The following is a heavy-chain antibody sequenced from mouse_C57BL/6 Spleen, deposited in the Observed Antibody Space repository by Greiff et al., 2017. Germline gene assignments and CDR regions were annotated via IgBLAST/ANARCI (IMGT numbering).Heavy chain of an antibody. CDR1: GYAFSSYW. D-gene: IGHD2-1*01. J-gene: IGHJ2*01. CDR3: ARGGNYGNYVNFDY. CDR2: IYPGDGDP. V-gene: IGHV1-80*01. Sequence: QVQLQQSGAELVKPGASVKISCKASGYAFSSYWMNWVKQRPGKGLEWIGQIYPGDGDPTYNGKFTGKAQLTAEKSSSTAYMQLSSLTSDDSAVYGCARGGNYGNYVNFDYGGQGTTLTVSS.